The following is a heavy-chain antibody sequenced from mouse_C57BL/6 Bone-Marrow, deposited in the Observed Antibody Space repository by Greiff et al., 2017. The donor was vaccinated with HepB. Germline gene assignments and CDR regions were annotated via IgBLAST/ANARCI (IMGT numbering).Heavy chain of an antibody. V-gene: IGHV1-84*01. CDR2: IYPGSGNT. J-gene: IGHJ3*01. D-gene: IGHD1-1*01. CDR1: GYTFTDYY. CDR3: AREERLLHFAY. Sequence: LVESGPELVKPGASVKISCKASGYTFTDYYINWVKQRPGQGLEWIGWIYPGSGNTKYNEKFKGKATLTVETSSSTAYMQLSSLTSEGSAVYFCAREERLLHFAYWGQGTLVTVSA.